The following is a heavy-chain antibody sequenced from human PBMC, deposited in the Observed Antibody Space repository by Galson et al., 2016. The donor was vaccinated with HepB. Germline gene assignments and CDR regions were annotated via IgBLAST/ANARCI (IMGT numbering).Heavy chain of an antibody. J-gene: IGHJ4*02. Sequence: SLRLSCAASGFIFSVYSMIWVRQAPGKGPEWVSYIGSSGNMIDYADSVKGRFITSRDDAKKSLFLQMDSLRAEDSAVYHCARGPCSDVGYNNPDYWGQGTLVTVSS. D-gene: IGHD3-10*01. CDR1: GFIFSVYS. CDR3: ARGPCSDVGYNNPDY. V-gene: IGHV3-48*01. CDR2: IGSSGNMI.